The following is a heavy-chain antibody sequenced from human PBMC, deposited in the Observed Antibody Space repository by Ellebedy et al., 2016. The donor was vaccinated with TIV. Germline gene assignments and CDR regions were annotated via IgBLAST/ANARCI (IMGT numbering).Heavy chain of an antibody. D-gene: IGHD6-19*01. Sequence: GESLKISCAASGFTFMNYAMSWVRQAPGKGLEWVSAISGSGGRTYYADSMKGRFTISRDNSKNPLYLQMNSLRAEDTAVYYCAKHTSGWSLPFDYWGQGTLVTVSS. J-gene: IGHJ4*02. V-gene: IGHV3-23*01. CDR3: AKHTSGWSLPFDY. CDR2: ISGSGGRT. CDR1: GFTFMNYA.